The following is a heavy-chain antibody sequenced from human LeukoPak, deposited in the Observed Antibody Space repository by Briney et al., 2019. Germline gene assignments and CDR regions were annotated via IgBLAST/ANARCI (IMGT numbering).Heavy chain of an antibody. Sequence: SETLSLTCTVSGGSISSYYWSWIRQPAGKGLEWIGRVYTSGTTDYNPSLKSQVTMSVDTSKNQFSLKLNSLTAADTAVYYCVRDRGWFDPWGQGTLVTVSS. J-gene: IGHJ5*02. V-gene: IGHV4-4*07. CDR3: VRDRGWFDP. CDR2: VYTSGTT. CDR1: GGSISSYY.